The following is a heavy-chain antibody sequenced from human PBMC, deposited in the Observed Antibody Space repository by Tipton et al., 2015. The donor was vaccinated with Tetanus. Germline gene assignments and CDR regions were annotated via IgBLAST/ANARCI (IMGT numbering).Heavy chain of an antibody. Sequence: SLRLSCAASGFTVTGNYMSWVRQAPGKGLEWVSVIYSGGDTYYADSVKGRFTISRDNSKNTLYLQMNSLRVEDTAVYYCTRGSHPTTGIIPSWGQGTLVTVSS. CDR3: TRGSHPTTGIIPS. J-gene: IGHJ5*02. D-gene: IGHD4-23*01. V-gene: IGHV3-53*01. CDR1: GFTVTGNY. CDR2: IYSGGDT.